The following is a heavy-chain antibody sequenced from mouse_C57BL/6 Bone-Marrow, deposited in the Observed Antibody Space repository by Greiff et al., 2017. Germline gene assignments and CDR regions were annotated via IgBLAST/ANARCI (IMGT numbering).Heavy chain of an antibody. V-gene: IGHV14-4*01. J-gene: IGHJ4*01. CDR3: TTETTVVAHYYAMDY. CDR1: GFNIKDDY. D-gene: IGHD1-1*01. CDR2: IDPENGDT. Sequence: EVQLQQSGAELVRPGASVTLSCTASGFNIKDDYMPWVKQRPEQGLEWIGWIDPENGDTEYASKFQGKATITADSSSNTAYLLLSSLTSEDTAVDYCTTETTVVAHYYAMDYWGQGTAVTVSS.